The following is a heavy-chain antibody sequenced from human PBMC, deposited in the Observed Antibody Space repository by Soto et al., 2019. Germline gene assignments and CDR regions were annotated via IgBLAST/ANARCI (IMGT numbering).Heavy chain of an antibody. V-gene: IGHV5-51*01. Sequence: GESLKISCQGFGYSFSNFWIGWVRQMPGKGLEWIGIIYPGDSETRYSPSFQGQVTISADKSIGSAYLQWSSLKASDSAIYYCARRPSHGSGRWHLDYWGPGTLVTVSS. D-gene: IGHD3-10*01. CDR1: GYSFSNFW. CDR2: IYPGDSET. CDR3: ARRPSHGSGRWHLDY. J-gene: IGHJ4*02.